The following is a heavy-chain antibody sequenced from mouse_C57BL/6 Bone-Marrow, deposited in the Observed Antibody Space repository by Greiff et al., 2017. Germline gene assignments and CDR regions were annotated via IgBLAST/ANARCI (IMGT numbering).Heavy chain of an antibody. V-gene: IGHV1-54*01. CDR1: GYAFTNYL. CDR2: INPGSGGT. J-gene: IGHJ3*01. CDR3: AREGVYYYGSSPPWFAY. Sequence: QVQLKQSGAELVRPGTSVKVSCKASGYAFTNYLIEWVKQRPGQGLEWIGVINPGSGGTNYNEKFKGKATLTADKSSSTAYMQLSSLTSEDSAVYFCAREGVYYYGSSPPWFAYWGQGTLVTVSA. D-gene: IGHD1-1*01.